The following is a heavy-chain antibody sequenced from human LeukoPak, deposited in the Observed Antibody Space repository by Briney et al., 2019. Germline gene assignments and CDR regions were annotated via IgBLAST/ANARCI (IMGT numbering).Heavy chain of an antibody. CDR3: AKRGCSIFECRARFDAFDI. D-gene: IGHD2-2*01. V-gene: IGHV3-23*01. Sequence: GSLRLSCAASGFTFSSYEMNWVRQAPGKGLEWVSLVSGPGSGTEYADSVKGRFTISRDNWRNTVNLQMNDLRAEDTALYYCAKRGCSIFECRARFDAFDIWGRGTLVTVSS. CDR2: VSGPGSGT. CDR1: GFTFSSYE. J-gene: IGHJ3*02.